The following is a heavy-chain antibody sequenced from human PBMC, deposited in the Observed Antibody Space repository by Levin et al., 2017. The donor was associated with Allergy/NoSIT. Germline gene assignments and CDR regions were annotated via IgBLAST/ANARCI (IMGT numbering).Heavy chain of an antibody. J-gene: IGHJ4*02. CDR1: GFTFSIYW. CDR3: FASGSYSGY. D-gene: IGHD3-10*01. V-gene: IGHV3-74*01. Sequence: GGSLRLSCAASGFTFSIYWMHWVRQAPGKGLVWLSRIKGDGSSTSYADSVKGRFTISRDNAKNTLYLQMNSLRAEDTAVYYCFASGSYSGYWGQGTLVTVSS. CDR2: IKGDGSST.